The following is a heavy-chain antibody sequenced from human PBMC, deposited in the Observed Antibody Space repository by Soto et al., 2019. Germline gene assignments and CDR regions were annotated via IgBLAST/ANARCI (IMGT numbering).Heavy chain of an antibody. J-gene: IGHJ4*02. D-gene: IGHD1-1*01. CDR2: IKEDGSEK. Sequence: EVQLVESGGGLVQPGGSLRLSCAASGFTFSSHWMTWVRQAPGKGLEWVANIKEDGSEKYYVDSVKGRFTISRDNAKNSLYLQMNSLRAEDTALFYCARGDNPEYWGQGTLVTVSS. CDR3: ARGDNPEY. CDR1: GFTFSSHW. V-gene: IGHV3-7*01.